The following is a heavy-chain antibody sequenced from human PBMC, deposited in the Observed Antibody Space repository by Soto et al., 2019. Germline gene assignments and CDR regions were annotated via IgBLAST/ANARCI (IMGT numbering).Heavy chain of an antibody. CDR1: GYTFTGYY. V-gene: IGHV1-2*02. D-gene: IGHD3-10*01. CDR2: INPNSGGT. CDR3: ARRYVCCYGSGTGPYYYGMDV. J-gene: IGHJ6*02. Sequence: ASVKVSCKASGYTFTGYYMHWVRQAPGQGLEWMGWINPNSGGTNYAQKFQGRVTMTRDTSISTAYMELSRLRSDDTAVYYCARRYVCCYGSGTGPYYYGMDVWGQGTTVTVFS.